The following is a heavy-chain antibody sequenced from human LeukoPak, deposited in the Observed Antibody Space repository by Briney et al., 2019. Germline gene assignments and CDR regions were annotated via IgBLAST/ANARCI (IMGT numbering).Heavy chain of an antibody. J-gene: IGHJ3*02. CDR3: ARGYCSSTSCYSDAFDI. CDR1: GYSISSGYY. D-gene: IGHD2-2*01. V-gene: IGHV4-38-2*02. CDR2: IYHSGST. Sequence: SETLSLTCTVSGYSISSGYYWGWIRQPPGKGLEWIGSIYHSGSTYYNPSLKSRVTISVDTSKNQFSLKLSSVTAADTAVYYCARGYCSSTSCYSDAFDIWGQGTMVTVSS.